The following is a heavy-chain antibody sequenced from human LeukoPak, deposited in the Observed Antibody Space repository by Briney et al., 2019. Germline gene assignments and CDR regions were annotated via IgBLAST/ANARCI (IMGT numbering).Heavy chain of an antibody. J-gene: IGHJ4*02. V-gene: IGHV3-48*01. D-gene: IGHD3-10*01. CDR1: GFPFSGYS. CDR3: ARLGRFLRVDYFDY. Sequence: HAGGSLRLSCAASGFPFSGYSLTWVRQAPGKGLEWISYISSSNTIYYADSVKGRFTISRDNAKNSLYLQMNSLTADDTAVYYCARLGRFLRVDYFDYWGQGSLVTVSS. CDR2: ISSSNTI.